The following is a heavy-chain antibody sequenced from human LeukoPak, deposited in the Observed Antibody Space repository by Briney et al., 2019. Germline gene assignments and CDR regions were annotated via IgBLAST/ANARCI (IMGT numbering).Heavy chain of an antibody. D-gene: IGHD6-13*01. CDR3: ARVSLLSASGPIADY. V-gene: IGHV1-69*06. Sequence: ASVKVSCKASGYTFTSYSMHWVRQAPGQGLEWLGGIIPIFGTANYAQKFQGSFTITADKSTSTAYLELSSLRSEDTAVYYCARVSLLSASGPIADYWGQGTLVTVSS. CDR1: GYTFTSYS. J-gene: IGHJ4*02. CDR2: IIPIFGTA.